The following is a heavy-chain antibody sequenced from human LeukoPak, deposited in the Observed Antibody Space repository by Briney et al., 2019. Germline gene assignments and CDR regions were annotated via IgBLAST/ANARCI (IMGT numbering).Heavy chain of an antibody. J-gene: IGHJ3*02. CDR3: ARDDAFDI. CDR1: GFTFSSYS. Sequence: GGSLRLSCAASGFTFSSYSMNWVRQAPGKGLEWVSSISSSSSYIYYTDSVKGRFTISRDNAKNSLYLQMNSLRAEDTSVHYCARDDAFDIWGQGTMVTVSS. CDR2: ISSSSSYI. V-gene: IGHV3-21*01.